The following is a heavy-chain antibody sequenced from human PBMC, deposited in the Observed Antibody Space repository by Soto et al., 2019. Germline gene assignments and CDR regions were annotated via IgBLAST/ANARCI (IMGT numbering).Heavy chain of an antibody. V-gene: IGHV3-9*01. J-gene: IGHJ4*02. D-gene: IGHD6-19*01. CDR1: GFTFDDYA. Sequence: EVQLVESGGGLVQPGRSLRLSCAASGFTFDDYAMHWVRQGPGKGLEWVSSITWNGNNTGYADSVKGRFTVSRDNAKNSLYLRMSSLSPEDTAFYYCVRGGRSVWSYDFWGQGALVTVSS. CDR3: VRGGRSVWSYDF. CDR2: ITWNGNNT.